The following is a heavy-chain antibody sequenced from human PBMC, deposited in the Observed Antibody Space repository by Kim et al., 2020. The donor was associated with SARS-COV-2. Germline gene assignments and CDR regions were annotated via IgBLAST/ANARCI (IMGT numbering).Heavy chain of an antibody. CDR2: ISAYNGNT. D-gene: IGHD3-9*01. J-gene: IGHJ4*02. V-gene: IGHV1-18*04. Sequence: ASVKVSCKASGYTFTSYGISWVRQAPGQGLEWMGWISAYNGNTNYAQKLQGRVTMTTDTSTSTAYMELRSLRSDDTAVYYCARGLTNYDILTGYYGFDYWGQGTLVTVSS. CDR1: GYTFTSYG. CDR3: ARGLTNYDILTGYYGFDY.